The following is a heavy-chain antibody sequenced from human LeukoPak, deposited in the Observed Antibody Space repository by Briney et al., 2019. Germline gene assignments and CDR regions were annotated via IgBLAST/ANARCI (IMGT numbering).Heavy chain of an antibody. D-gene: IGHD5-12*01. CDR3: ASLDRRNSGYDFEEDY. V-gene: IGHV4-39*01. Sequence: SETLSLTCTVSGGSISSSSSYWGWIRQPPGKGLEWIGSIYYSGSTYYNPSLKSRVTISVDTSKNQFSLKLSSVTAADTAVYYCASLDRRNSGYDFEEDYWGQGTLVTVSS. CDR2: IYYSGST. CDR1: GGSISSSSSY. J-gene: IGHJ4*02.